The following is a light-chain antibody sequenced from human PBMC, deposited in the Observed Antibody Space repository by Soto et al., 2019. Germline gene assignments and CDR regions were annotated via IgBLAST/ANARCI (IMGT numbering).Light chain of an antibody. Sequence: AIQMTQSPSSLSASVGDRVTITCRASRGIGNDLAWYQQKPGKAPKLLIYAASTLQSGVPSRFSGNGSGTDFTLTISSLQPGDLASYYCLQDFHFPLSFGGGTKVEIK. J-gene: IGKJ4*01. V-gene: IGKV1-6*02. CDR1: RGIGND. CDR2: AAS. CDR3: LQDFHFPLS.